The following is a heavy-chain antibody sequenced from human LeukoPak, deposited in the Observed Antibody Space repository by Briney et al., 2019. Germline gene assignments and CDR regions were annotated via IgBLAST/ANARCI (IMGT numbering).Heavy chain of an antibody. Sequence: GASVKVSCKASGGTFSSYAISWVRQAPGQGLEWMGRIIPILGIANYAQKFQGRVTITADKSTSTAYMELSSLRSEDTAVYYCVSEPRGSGSYHVYYCYYGMDVWGQGTTVTVSS. J-gene: IGHJ6*02. CDR1: GGTFSSYA. CDR2: IIPILGIA. D-gene: IGHD3-10*01. V-gene: IGHV1-69*04. CDR3: VSEPRGSGSYHVYYCYYGMDV.